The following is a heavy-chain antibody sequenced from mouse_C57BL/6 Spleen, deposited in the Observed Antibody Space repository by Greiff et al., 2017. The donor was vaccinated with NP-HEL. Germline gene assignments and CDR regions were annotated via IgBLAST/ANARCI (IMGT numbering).Heavy chain of an antibody. CDR3: AREGVYFDYDGYLCFDV. CDR2: INPRDGST. V-gene: IGHV1-78*01. J-gene: IGHJ1*03. D-gene: IGHD2-4*01. CDR1: GYTFTDYT. Sequence: QVQLQQSDAELVKPGASVKISCKASGYTFTDYTMHWMKQRPEQGLEWIGYINPRDGSTKYNEKFKGKATLTADKSSSTAYMQLNSLTSEDSAVYFCAREGVYFDYDGYLCFDVWGKGTTVTVSS.